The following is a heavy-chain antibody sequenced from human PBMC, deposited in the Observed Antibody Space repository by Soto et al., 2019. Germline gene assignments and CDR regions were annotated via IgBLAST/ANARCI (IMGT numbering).Heavy chain of an antibody. J-gene: IGHJ6*03. D-gene: IGHD3-9*01. CDR3: ARGITIPLTGKLYYYYYMDV. CDR1: GGSFSDYF. CDR2: INHSGTT. Sequence: SETLSLTCAVYGGSFSDYFWSWIRQPPGKGLEWIGEINHSGTTNYNPSLKSRVTISVDTSKNQFSLKLTSVTAADTAVYYCARGITIPLTGKLYYYYYMDVWGKGTTVTVSS. V-gene: IGHV4-34*01.